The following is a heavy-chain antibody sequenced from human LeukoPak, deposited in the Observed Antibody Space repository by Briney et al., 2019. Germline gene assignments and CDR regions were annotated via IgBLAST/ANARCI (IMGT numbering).Heavy chain of an antibody. CDR1: GGTFISYA. J-gene: IGHJ4*02. Sequence: VASVKVSCKASGGTFISYAISWVRQAPGQGLEWMGRIIPIFGTANYAQKFQGRVTITTDESTSTAYMELSSLRSEDTAVDYCAITDGDYDLYYFDYWGQGTLVTVSS. CDR3: AITDGDYDLYYFDY. CDR2: IIPIFGTA. D-gene: IGHD4-17*01. V-gene: IGHV1-69*05.